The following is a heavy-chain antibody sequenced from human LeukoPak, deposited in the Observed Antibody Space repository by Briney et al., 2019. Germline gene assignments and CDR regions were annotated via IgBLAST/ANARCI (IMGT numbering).Heavy chain of an antibody. V-gene: IGHV1-8*01. D-gene: IGHD5-12*01. Sequence: ASVTVSCMATGYTYTNYDINWVRQASGQGREGMGRMNPNSGNTGYAQKFQGRVTMTRNTSISTAYMELSSLRSEDTAVYYCAADRGGYDLVGMDVWGQGTTVTVSS. CDR2: MNPNSGNT. CDR3: AADRGGYDLVGMDV. J-gene: IGHJ6*02. CDR1: GYTYTNYD.